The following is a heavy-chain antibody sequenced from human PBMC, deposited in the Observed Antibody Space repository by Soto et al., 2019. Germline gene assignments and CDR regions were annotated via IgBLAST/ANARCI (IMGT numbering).Heavy chain of an antibody. V-gene: IGHV5-51*01. J-gene: IGHJ4*02. CDR1: GYSFTSYC. CDR3: ARNHYYDNSGYDY. CDR2: IYPGDSDT. Sequence: GESLKISCKGSGYSFTSYCIGWVRQMPGKGLEWMGIIYPGDSDTRYSPSFQGQVTISADKSISTAYLQWSSLKASDTAMYYCARNHYYDNSGYDYWGQGTLVTVSS. D-gene: IGHD3-22*01.